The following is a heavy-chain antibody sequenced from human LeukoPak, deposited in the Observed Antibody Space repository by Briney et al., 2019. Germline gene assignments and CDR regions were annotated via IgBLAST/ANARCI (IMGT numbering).Heavy chain of an antibody. D-gene: IGHD6-13*01. CDR3: ARADIAATGTPFDY. Sequence: SETLSLTCAVFGGSFSDYFWSWIRQPPGKGLEWIGEINHSGSTTYNPSLKSRVTISIDTSKNQFSLKLSSVTAADTAVYYCARADIAATGTPFDYWGQGTLVTVSS. J-gene: IGHJ4*02. CDR1: GGSFSDYF. V-gene: IGHV4-34*01. CDR2: INHSGST.